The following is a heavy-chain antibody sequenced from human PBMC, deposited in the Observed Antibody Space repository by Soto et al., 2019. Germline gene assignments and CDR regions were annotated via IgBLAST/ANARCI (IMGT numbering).Heavy chain of an antibody. CDR3: AASCVGCGGFNYYGMDV. J-gene: IGHJ6*02. Sequence: QVQLQESGPGLVKPSQTLSLTCTVSGGSISSGGYYWSWIRQHPGKGLEWIGYIYYSGSTYYNPSLKVQVTISVDTSKNQFSLKLSSVTAADTAVYYCAASCVGCGGFNYYGMDVWGQGTTVTVSS. CDR1: GGSISSGGYY. V-gene: IGHV4-31*01. D-gene: IGHD2-21*01. CDR2: IYYSGST.